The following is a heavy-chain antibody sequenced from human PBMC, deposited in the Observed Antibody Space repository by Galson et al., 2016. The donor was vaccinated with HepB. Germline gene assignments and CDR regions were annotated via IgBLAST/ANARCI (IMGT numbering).Heavy chain of an antibody. CDR2: ILYDGTIT. V-gene: IGHV3-33*01. D-gene: IGHD4-17*01. J-gene: IGHJ4*02. CDR3: AREFHGNYAVDY. Sequence: SLRLSCATSGFNYNDYNMHWVRQAPGKGLEWVAIILYDGTITFYADSVQGRFTISRDTSKNTVSLQMRSLSVEDAGFYYCAREFHGNYAVDYWGQGTLVAVSS. CDR1: GFNYNDYN.